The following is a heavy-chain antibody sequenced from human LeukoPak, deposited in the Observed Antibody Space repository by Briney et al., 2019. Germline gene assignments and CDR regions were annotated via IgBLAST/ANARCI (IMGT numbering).Heavy chain of an antibody. Sequence: PSETLSLTCTVSGGSISSYYWSWIRQPPGKGLEWIGYTYYSGSPNYNPSLKSRATISVDTSKNQFSLRLGSVTAADTAVYYCARASMVRGVTANYYYYYGMDVWGQGTTVTVSS. V-gene: IGHV4-59*01. CDR3: ARASMVRGVTANYYYYYGMDV. J-gene: IGHJ6*02. CDR1: GGSISSYY. D-gene: IGHD3-10*01. CDR2: TYYSGSP.